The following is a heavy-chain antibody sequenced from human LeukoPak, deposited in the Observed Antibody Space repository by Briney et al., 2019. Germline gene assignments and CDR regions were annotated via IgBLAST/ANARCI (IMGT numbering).Heavy chain of an antibody. V-gene: IGHV3-11*04. J-gene: IGHJ5*02. Sequence: PGGSLRLSCAASGFTFSDYYMSWIHQAPGKGLEWVSYISSSGSTIYYADSVKGRFTISRDNAKNSLYLQLNSLRAEDTAVYYCARDVTDCSSTSCYLDWFDPWGQGTLVTVSS. CDR1: GFTFSDYY. D-gene: IGHD2-2*01. CDR2: ISSSGSTI. CDR3: ARDVTDCSSTSCYLDWFDP.